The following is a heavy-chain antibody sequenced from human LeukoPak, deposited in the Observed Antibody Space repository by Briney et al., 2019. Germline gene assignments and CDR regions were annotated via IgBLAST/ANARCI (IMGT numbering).Heavy chain of an antibody. Sequence: GGSLRLSCAASGFTFSTYGMHWVRQAPGKGLEWVAVASFDESTIYYAASVRGRFTISRDNSKNTLYLQMNSLRSDDTAVYYCTKAQLPRHEPGNFYYDYWGQGTLVTVSS. D-gene: IGHD7-27*01. CDR1: GFTFSTYG. J-gene: IGHJ4*02. CDR3: TKAQLPRHEPGNFYYDY. V-gene: IGHV3-30*18. CDR2: ASFDESTI.